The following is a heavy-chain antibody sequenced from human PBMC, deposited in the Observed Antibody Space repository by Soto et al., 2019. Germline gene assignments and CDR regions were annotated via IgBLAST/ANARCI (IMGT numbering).Heavy chain of an antibody. V-gene: IGHV4-34*01. J-gene: IGHJ3*02. CDR1: GGSFSGYY. CDR3: ARAPRQQLAGGAFDI. Sequence: PSETLSLTCAFYGGSFSGYYWSWIRQPPGKGLEWIGEINHSGSTNYNPSLKSRVTISVDTSKNQFSLKLSSVTAADTAVYYCARAPRQQLAGGAFDIWGQGTMVTVSS. D-gene: IGHD6-13*01. CDR2: INHSGST.